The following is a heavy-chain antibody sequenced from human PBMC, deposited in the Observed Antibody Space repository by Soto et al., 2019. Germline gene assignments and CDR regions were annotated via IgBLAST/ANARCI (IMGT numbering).Heavy chain of an antibody. D-gene: IGHD2-8*01. Sequence: PSETLSLTCAVYRASFSGYYWTWIRQPPGKGLEWIGEITHSGSTNYNPSLKSRVTISADTSKNQFSLKLNSMTAADTAVYYCARSPIVLRGESDYWGQGTLVTVSS. J-gene: IGHJ4*02. CDR1: RASFSGYY. V-gene: IGHV4-34*01. CDR2: ITHSGST. CDR3: ARSPIVLRGESDY.